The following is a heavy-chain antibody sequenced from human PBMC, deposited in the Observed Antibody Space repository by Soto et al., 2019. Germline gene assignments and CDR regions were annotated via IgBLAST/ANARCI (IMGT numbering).Heavy chain of an antibody. V-gene: IGHV5-10-1*01. J-gene: IGHJ4*02. D-gene: IGHD1-26*01. CDR1: GYSFTSYW. CDR2: IDPSDSYT. CDR3: ARQSGNYYGDFDY. Sequence: PGESLKISCKGSGYSFTSYWISWVRQMPGKGLEWMGKIDPSDSYTNCSPSFQGHVTISPDKSISTAYLQWSSLKASDTAMYYCARQSGNYYGDFDYWGRGTLVTVSS.